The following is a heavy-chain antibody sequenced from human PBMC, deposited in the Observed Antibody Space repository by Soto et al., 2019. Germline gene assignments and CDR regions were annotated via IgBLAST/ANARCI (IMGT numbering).Heavy chain of an antibody. CDR1: GFTFSSYG. V-gene: IGHV3-33*01. CDR3: ARDLGDYDFSSGYYPEWSGYGLDV. J-gene: IGHJ6*02. CDR2: IWYDGSNK. Sequence: PGGSLRLSCAASGFTFSSYGMHWVRQAPGKGLEWVAVIWYDGSNKYYADSVKGRFTISRDNSKNTLYLQMNSLRAEDTAVYYCARDLGDYDFSSGYYPEWSGYGLDVWGQGTTVTVSS. D-gene: IGHD3-3*01.